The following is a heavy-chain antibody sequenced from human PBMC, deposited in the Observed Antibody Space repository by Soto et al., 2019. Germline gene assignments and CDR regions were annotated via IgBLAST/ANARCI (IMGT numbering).Heavy chain of an antibody. V-gene: IGHV3-21*01. CDR1: GFTFSSYS. CDR2: ISSSSSYI. J-gene: IGHJ4*02. D-gene: IGHD6-13*01. Sequence: PGGSLRLSCAASGFTFSSYSMNWVRQAPGKGLEWVSSISSSSSYIYYADSVKGRFTISRDNAKNSLYLQMNSLRAEDTAVYYCARDRIAAAGTESSDYWGQGTLVTVSS. CDR3: ARDRIAAAGTESSDY.